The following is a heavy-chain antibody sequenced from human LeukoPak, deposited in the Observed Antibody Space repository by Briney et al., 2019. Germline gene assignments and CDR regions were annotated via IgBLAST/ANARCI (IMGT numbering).Heavy chain of an antibody. V-gene: IGHV3-23*01. CDR3: AKERLVGVKGIDY. D-gene: IGHD1-26*01. J-gene: IGHJ4*02. CDR1: GFTVSSNY. CDR2: ISGSGAIT. Sequence: GGSLRLSCAASGFTVSSNYMSWVRQAPGKGLEWVSVISGSGAITYYADSVRGRFTISRDNSKNTLDLQMNSLRVEDTAVYYCAKERLVGVKGIDYWGQGTLVTVSS.